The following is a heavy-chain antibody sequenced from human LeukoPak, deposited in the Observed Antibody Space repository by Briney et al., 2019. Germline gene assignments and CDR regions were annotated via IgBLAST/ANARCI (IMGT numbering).Heavy chain of an antibody. CDR3: ATSGWYANPLTSGYFDY. CDR2: IYYSGST. V-gene: IGHV4-39*07. J-gene: IGHJ4*02. CDR1: GGSISSSSYY. D-gene: IGHD6-19*01. Sequence: SETLSLTCTVSGGSISSSSYYWGWIRQPPGKGLEWIGSIYYSGSTYYNPSLKSRVTISVDTSKNQFSLKLSSVTAADTAVYYCATSGWYANPLTSGYFDYWGQGTLVTVSS.